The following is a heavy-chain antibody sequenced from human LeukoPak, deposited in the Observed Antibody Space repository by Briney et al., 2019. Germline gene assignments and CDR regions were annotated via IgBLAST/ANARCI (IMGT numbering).Heavy chain of an antibody. J-gene: IGHJ4*02. CDR3: AKVLTKDIVATRRYYFDY. CDR1: GFTFSSYA. CDR2: ISGSGGST. V-gene: IGHV3-23*01. Sequence: GGSLRLSCAASGFTFSSYAMSWVRQAPGKGLEWVSAISGSGGSTYYADSVKGRFTISRDNSKNTLYLQMNSLRAEDTAVYYCAKVLTKDIVATRRYYFDYWGQGTLVTVSS. D-gene: IGHD5-12*01.